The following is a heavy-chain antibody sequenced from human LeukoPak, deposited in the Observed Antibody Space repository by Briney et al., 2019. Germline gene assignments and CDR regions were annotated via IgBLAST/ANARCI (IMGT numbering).Heavy chain of an antibody. Sequence: SETLSLTCVVSGTSISGSDWWSWVRQPPGKGLEWIGEIYHSGNTNYNPSLKSRVTISVDKSKNQFSLMLTSVTAADTAVYYCAISSYYRVWFDPWGQGTLVTVSS. CDR2: IYHSGNT. CDR1: GTSISGSDW. CDR3: AISSYYRVWFDP. J-gene: IGHJ5*02. V-gene: IGHV4-4*02. D-gene: IGHD3-22*01.